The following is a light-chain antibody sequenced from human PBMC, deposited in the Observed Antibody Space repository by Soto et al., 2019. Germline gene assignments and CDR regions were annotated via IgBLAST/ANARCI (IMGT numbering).Light chain of an antibody. J-gene: IGKJ1*01. Sequence: VLTQSPATLSLSPGASATLSCRASQSVDNYLAWYQQKTGQAPRLLIYDVSNRATGTPARLSGSGFGTDFNLTISRLEPEDFAVYYCQKYSASPRTXGQGTKVDIK. CDR1: QSVDNY. V-gene: IGKV3-11*01. CDR3: QKYSASPRT. CDR2: DVS.